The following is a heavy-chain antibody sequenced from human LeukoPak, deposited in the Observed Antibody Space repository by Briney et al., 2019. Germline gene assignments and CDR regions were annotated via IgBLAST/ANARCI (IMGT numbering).Heavy chain of an antibody. J-gene: IGHJ4*02. Sequence: GGSLRLSCTASGFTFSDHFMDWVRQAPGKGLEWVGHTRNKANDYTTEHAASVRGRFSISRDDSTNSLYLQMHSLQTEDTAMYYCARERSSGSYFLGSFDNWGQGTLVTVSS. CDR2: TRNKANDYTT. CDR1: GFTFSDHF. CDR3: ARERSSGSYFLGSFDN. D-gene: IGHD1-26*01. V-gene: IGHV3-72*01.